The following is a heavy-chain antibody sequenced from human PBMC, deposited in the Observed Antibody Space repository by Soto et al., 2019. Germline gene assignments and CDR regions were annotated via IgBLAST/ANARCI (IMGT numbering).Heavy chain of an antibody. CDR3: ARAISTTVATTYYYYGMDV. D-gene: IGHD4-17*01. CDR1: GGIFSGCC. J-gene: IGHJ6*02. Sequence: SDNLCVRCAVSGGIFSGCCWSWIRQPPGKGLEWIGEINHSGSTNYNPSLKSRVTISVDTSKTQFSLKLSSVTAADTAVYYCARAISTTVATTYYYYGMDVWGQGPTVT. CDR2: INHSGST. V-gene: IGHV4-34*01.